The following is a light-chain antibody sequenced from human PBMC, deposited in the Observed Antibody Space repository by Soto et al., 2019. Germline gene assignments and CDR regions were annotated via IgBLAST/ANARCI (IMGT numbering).Light chain of an antibody. CDR3: QQYGNSRGT. CDR2: GAS. V-gene: IGKV3-20*01. CDR1: QSVSSSY. Sequence: EIVLTQSPGTLSLSPGDRATLSCRASQSVSSSYLAWYQQKPGQAPRLLIYGASSRATGIPDRFSGSGSGTDFTLTISGPEPEDSAVYYCQQYGNSRGTFGQGTKVDIK. J-gene: IGKJ1*01.